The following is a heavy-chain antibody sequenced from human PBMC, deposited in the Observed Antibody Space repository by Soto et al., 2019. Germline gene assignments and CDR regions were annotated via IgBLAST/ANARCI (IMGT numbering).Heavy chain of an antibody. CDR3: ARHVPPMTMTVADGWFDP. CDR1: NDSISNYY. D-gene: IGHD3-22*01. V-gene: IGHV4-59*08. CDR2: IYYSGNT. J-gene: IGHJ5*02. Sequence: PSETLSLTCTVSNDSISNYYWSWIRQPPGKGLEWIGYIYYSGNTKYNPSLKSRVTISVDTSKNQFSLKLSSVSAADTAVYYCARHVPPMTMTVADGWFDPWGQGTLVTVSS.